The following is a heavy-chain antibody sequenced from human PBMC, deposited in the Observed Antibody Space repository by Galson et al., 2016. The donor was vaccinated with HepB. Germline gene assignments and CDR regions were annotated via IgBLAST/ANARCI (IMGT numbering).Heavy chain of an antibody. Sequence: SLRLSCAASGFAFNTYWMSWVRHAPGKGLEWVANIKQDASEKYYVDSVKGRFTISRDNAKNSLYLQVNSLTADDTAVYYCARDYRHCGVDPMGAQGTLVTVSS. CDR3: ARDYRHCGVDPM. J-gene: IGHJ4*02. CDR1: GFAFNTYW. V-gene: IGHV3-7*01. D-gene: IGHD2-21*02. CDR2: IKQDASEK.